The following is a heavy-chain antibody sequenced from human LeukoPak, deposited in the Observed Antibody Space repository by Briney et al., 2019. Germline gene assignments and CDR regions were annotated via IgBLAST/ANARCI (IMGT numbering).Heavy chain of an antibody. J-gene: IGHJ4*02. Sequence: GGSLRLSCAASGFTFSSYVMSWVRQAPGKGLQWLSVITGSGGSTYYADSVKGRFTISRDNSKNTVYLQMNSLRAEDTAVYYRAKGQGSPYYFDYWGQGTLVTVSS. CDR3: AKGQGSPYYFDY. D-gene: IGHD2-15*01. CDR1: GFTFSSYV. V-gene: IGHV3-23*01. CDR2: ITGSGGST.